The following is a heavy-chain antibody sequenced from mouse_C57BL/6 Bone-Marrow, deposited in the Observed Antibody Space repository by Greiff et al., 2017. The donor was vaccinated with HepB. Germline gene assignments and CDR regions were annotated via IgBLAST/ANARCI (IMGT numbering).Heavy chain of an antibody. CDR2: INPNNGGT. CDR1: GYTFTDYN. D-gene: IGHD1-1*01. CDR3: ARPSYYYGSWFAY. V-gene: IGHV1-22*01. Sequence: VQLQQSGPELVKPGASVKMSCKASGYTFTDYNMHWVKQSHGKSLEWIGYINPNNGGTSYNQKFKGKATLTVNKSSSTAYMELRSLTSEDSAVYYCARPSYYYGSWFAYWGQGTLVTVSA. J-gene: IGHJ3*01.